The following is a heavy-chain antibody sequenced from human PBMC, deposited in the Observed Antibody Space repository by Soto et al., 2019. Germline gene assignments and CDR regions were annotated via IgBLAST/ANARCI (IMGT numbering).Heavy chain of an antibody. CDR3: ARRGEFSSSWYFGY. J-gene: IGHJ4*02. V-gene: IGHV5-51*01. D-gene: IGHD6-13*01. CDR2: IYPCDSDA. Sequence: GESLKTSRNGSGYSFPIDWIGLVRQMPGNGLEWMWVIYPCDSDASYSPPLQGQVTLPADKSVSTPYLPWTSLNAPDSHIHYCARRGEFSSSWYFGYWGQGTLVTVSS. CDR1: GYSFPIDW.